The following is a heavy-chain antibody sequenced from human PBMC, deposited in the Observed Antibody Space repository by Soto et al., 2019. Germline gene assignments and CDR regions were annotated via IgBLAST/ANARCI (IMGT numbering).Heavy chain of an antibody. D-gene: IGHD1-26*01. V-gene: IGHV1-69*02. CDR2: IIPILGIA. Sequence: SVKVSCTASGGTFSSYTISWVRQAPGQGLEWMGRIIPILGIANYAQKFQGRVTITADKSTSTAYMELSSLRSEDTAVYYCASLSGSHYERLDYYGMDVWGQGTTVTVSS. CDR1: GGTFSSYT. J-gene: IGHJ6*02. CDR3: ASLSGSHYERLDYYGMDV.